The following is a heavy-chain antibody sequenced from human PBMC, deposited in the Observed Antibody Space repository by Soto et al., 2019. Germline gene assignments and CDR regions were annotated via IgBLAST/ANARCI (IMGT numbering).Heavy chain of an antibody. CDR2: IDLSESYT. V-gene: IGHV5-10-1*01. CDR3: ATQGLTTYYFGY. CDR1: GYSFASQW. J-gene: IGHJ4*02. Sequence: GESLKISCKASGYSFASQWISWVRQVPGKGQEWMGRIDLSESYTTYNPSFQGHVTFSADKSITTAYLQWRSLEASDTATYYCATQGLTTYYFGYWGQGTLVTVSS.